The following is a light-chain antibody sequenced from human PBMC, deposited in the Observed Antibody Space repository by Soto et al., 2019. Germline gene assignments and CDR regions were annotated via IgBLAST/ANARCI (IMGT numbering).Light chain of an antibody. Sequence: QSVLTQPPSVSEAPGQRVTISCTGSSSNIGAGYEAHWYQQVPGTAPKLLIYENNNRPSGVPDRFSGSKSGTSAPLAITGLQAEDEAEYYCQSYDSSLSRYVFGTGTKLTVL. J-gene: IGLJ1*01. CDR3: QSYDSSLSRYV. CDR1: SSNIGAGYE. CDR2: ENN. V-gene: IGLV1-40*01.